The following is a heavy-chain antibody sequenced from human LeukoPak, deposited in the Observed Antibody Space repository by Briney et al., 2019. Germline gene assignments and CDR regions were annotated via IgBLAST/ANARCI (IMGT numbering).Heavy chain of an antibody. J-gene: IGHJ4*02. D-gene: IGHD3/OR15-3a*01. Sequence: PGGSLRLSCEVSGFTSSLYVMSWVRQAPGKGLEWVSSIIGSDGTTHYGVSVEGRSTISRDNTNSTLYLQMDSLTAEDTAIYYCAKDQMWTYYFDSWGQGALVTVSS. CDR3: AKDQMWTYYFDS. CDR2: IIGSDGTT. CDR1: GFTSSLYV. V-gene: IGHV3-23*01.